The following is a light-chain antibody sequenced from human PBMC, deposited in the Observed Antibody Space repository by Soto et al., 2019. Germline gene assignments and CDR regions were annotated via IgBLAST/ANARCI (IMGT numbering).Light chain of an antibody. CDR3: QQYNSYWT. V-gene: IGKV1-39*01. J-gene: IGKJ1*01. Sequence: IQMTQSPSSLSASVEDRVTITCRASQSISSYLNWYQQTPGKAPKLLIYAASSLQSGVPSRFSGSGSGTEFTLTISSLQPDDSATYYCQQYNSYWTFGQGTKVDIK. CDR2: AAS. CDR1: QSISSY.